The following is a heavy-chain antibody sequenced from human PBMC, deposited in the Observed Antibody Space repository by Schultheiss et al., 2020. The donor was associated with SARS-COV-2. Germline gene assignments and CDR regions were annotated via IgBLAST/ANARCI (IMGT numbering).Heavy chain of an antibody. CDR1: GFTFSRHA. CDR2: ISYDGSNK. V-gene: IGHV3-30*04. Sequence: GGSLRLSCAASGFTFSRHAMHWVRQAPGKGLEWVAVISYDGSNKYYADSVKGRFTISRDNSKNTLYLQMNSLRAEDTAVYYCARTHCSSTSCYYGYYYYGMDVWGQGTTVTVSS. CDR3: ARTHCSSTSCYYGYYYYGMDV. J-gene: IGHJ6*02. D-gene: IGHD2-2*01.